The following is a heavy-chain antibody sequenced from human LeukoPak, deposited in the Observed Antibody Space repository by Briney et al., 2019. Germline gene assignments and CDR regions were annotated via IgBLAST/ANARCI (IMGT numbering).Heavy chain of an antibody. D-gene: IGHD6-19*01. CDR3: ARGQYPYSSGWYMPSPFDY. V-gene: IGHV3-23*01. Sequence: GGSLRLSCAASGFTFSSYAMSWVRQAPGKGLEWVSGISGSGDSTYYADSVKGRFTISRDNSRNTLYLQMNSLRAEDTAVYYCARGQYPYSSGWYMPSPFDYWGQGTLVTVSS. CDR2: ISGSGDST. J-gene: IGHJ4*02. CDR1: GFTFSSYA.